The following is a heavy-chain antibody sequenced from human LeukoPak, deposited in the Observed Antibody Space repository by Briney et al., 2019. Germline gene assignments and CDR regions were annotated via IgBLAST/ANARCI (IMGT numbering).Heavy chain of an antibody. D-gene: IGHD3-16*01. Sequence: SETLSLTCTVSGGSISSSSYYWGWIRQPPGKGLEWIANIYYRGSTYYNPSLKSRVTISVDTSKNQFSLKLRSATAADTAVYYCARDSFEGTYYFDSWGPGTLVTVSS. CDR3: ARDSFEGTYYFDS. V-gene: IGHV4-39*02. CDR1: GGSISSSSYY. CDR2: IYYRGST. J-gene: IGHJ4*02.